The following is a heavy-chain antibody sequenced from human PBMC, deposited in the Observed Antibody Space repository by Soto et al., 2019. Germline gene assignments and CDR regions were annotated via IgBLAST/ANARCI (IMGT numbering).Heavy chain of an antibody. CDR3: AKNPGYYYDSTGYHFDY. V-gene: IGHV3-23*01. CDR2: ISYGGGTT. CDR1: EFTFSNYS. J-gene: IGHJ4*02. D-gene: IGHD3-22*01. Sequence: GGSLRLSCAAPEFTFSNYSMSWVRQAPGKGLEWVSAISYGGGTTYYADSVKGRFTISRDNSKNTLYLQMNSLRAEDTAVYYCAKNPGYYYDSTGYHFDYWGQGTLVTSPQ.